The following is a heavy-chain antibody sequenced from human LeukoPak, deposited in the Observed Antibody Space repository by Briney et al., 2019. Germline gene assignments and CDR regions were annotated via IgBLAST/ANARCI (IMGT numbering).Heavy chain of an antibody. J-gene: IGHJ5*02. V-gene: IGHV3-7*03. D-gene: IGHD2-15*01. Sequence: GGSLRLSCAASGFIFSSYWMSWVRQVPGKGLEWVGNIKEDGSEKYYADSLKGRFTISRDNSKNTLYLQMNSLRAEDTAVYYCAKRPGGPPPTWGQGTLVTVSS. CDR3: AKRPGGPPPT. CDR1: GFIFSSYW. CDR2: IKEDGSEK.